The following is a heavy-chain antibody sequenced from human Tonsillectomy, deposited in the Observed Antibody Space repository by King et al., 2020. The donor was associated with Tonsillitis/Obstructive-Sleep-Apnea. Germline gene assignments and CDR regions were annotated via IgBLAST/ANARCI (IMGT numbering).Heavy chain of an antibody. CDR1: GFTFSNAW. Sequence: VQLVESGGGLVKPGGSLRLSCAASGFTFSNAWMNWVRQAPGKGLEWVGRIKSKTDGGTTDYAAPVKGRFTISRDDSKNTLYLQMNSLKTEDTAVYYCTNFSVLRFLEWPRYNWFDPWGQGTLVTVSS. CDR2: IKSKTDGGTT. D-gene: IGHD3-3*01. V-gene: IGHV3-15*07. J-gene: IGHJ5*02. CDR3: TNFSVLRFLEWPRYNWFDP.